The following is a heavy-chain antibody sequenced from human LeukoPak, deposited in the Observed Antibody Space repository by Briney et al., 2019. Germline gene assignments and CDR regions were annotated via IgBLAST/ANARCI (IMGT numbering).Heavy chain of an antibody. Sequence: PGGSLRLSCAASGFTFSTYAMHWVRQVPGKGLEWVAVISYDGNNKYYGDSVKGRFTISRDNSRDTLYLQVNNLRVEDTAVYYCARDCKGADHVTDYWGQGTLVTVSS. J-gene: IGHJ4*02. D-gene: IGHD1-26*01. CDR2: ISYDGNNK. CDR1: GFTFSTYA. CDR3: ARDCKGADHVTDY. V-gene: IGHV3-30-3*01.